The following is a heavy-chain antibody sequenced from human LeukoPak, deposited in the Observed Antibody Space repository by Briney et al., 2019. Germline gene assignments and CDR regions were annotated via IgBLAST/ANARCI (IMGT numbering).Heavy chain of an antibody. CDR1: GFTFSNCG. J-gene: IGHJ4*02. CDR3: AKDDLR. Sequence: GGSLRLSCAASGFTFSNCGMHRVRRAPGKGLEWVSFIPFDGSNKYYADSVKGRFTISRDNSKNTLYLQMNSLRAEDTAVYYCAKDDLRWGQGTLVTVSS. CDR2: IPFDGSNK. V-gene: IGHV3-30*02.